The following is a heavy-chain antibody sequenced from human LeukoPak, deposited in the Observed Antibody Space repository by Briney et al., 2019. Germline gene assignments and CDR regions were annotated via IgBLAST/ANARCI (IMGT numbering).Heavy chain of an antibody. J-gene: IGHJ5*01. V-gene: IGHV3-53*01. D-gene: IGHD2-21*02. CDR2: MYTGGTT. Sequence: GGSLRLSCAASGFTVSGTHMSWVRQAPGKGLEWVSAMYTGGTTYYADSVTGRFTVSRDTSRNTLFLHMDSLRAEDTAVDYCGKDEVTSGGGLASWGQGTLVIVSS. CDR3: GKDEVTSGGGLAS. CDR1: GFTVSGTH.